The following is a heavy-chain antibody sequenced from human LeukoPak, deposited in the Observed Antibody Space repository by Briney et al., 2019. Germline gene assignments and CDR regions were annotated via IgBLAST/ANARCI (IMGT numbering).Heavy chain of an antibody. CDR1: GDSVSSNSAA. D-gene: IGHD7-27*01. CDR3: VRESTGDRVEFVTRYSNL. Sequence: SQTLSLTCVISGDSVSSNSAAWNWTRQSPSRGLEWLGRTYYRSKWLNEYAPSVKSRIIINPDTSKNQVSLQLNSVTPEDTAVYYCVRESTGDRVEFVTRYSNLWGRGTLVTVSS. V-gene: IGHV6-1*01. J-gene: IGHJ2*01. CDR2: TYYRSKWLN.